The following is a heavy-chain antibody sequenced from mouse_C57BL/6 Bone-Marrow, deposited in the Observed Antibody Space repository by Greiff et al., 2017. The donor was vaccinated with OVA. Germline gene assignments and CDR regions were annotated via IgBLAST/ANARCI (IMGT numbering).Heavy chain of an antibody. V-gene: IGHV5-16*01. D-gene: IGHD1-1*01. Sequence: EVQGVEPEGGLVQPGSSMKLSCTASGFTFSDYYMAWVRQVPEKGLEWVANINYDGSSTYYLDSLKSRFIISRDNAKNILYLQMSSLKSEDTATYYCARDYYGFAYWGQGTLVTVSA. CDR1: GFTFSDYY. CDR2: INYDGSST. CDR3: ARDYYGFAY. J-gene: IGHJ3*01.